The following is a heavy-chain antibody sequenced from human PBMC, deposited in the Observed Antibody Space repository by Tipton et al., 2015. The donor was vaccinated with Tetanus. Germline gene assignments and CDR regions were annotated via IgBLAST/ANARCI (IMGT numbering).Heavy chain of an antibody. D-gene: IGHD1-26*01. CDR1: GFTFGDFA. CDR2: IETNARGGAT. Sequence: SLRLSCTGSGFTFGDFAVSWLRQAPGKGLEWLSFIETNARGGATRYAASVQDRFTISRDDSKNTVYLEMNSLNSEDTAVYYCARAWGSGVGASLFWGQGTPVTVSS. V-gene: IGHV3-49*03. CDR3: ARAWGSGVGASLF. J-gene: IGHJ1*01.